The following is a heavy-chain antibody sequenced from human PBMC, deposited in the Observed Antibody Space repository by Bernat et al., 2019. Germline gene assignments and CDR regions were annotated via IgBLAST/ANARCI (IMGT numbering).Heavy chain of an antibody. CDR2: IYWDDDK. CDR3: AHSNFHLVVVTAVLRETCFDY. J-gene: IGHJ4*02. CDR1: GFSLSTGGVG. V-gene: IGHV2-5*02. Sequence: QITLKESGPTLVKPTQSLTLTCTFSGFSLSTGGVGVGWIRQPPGKALEWLALIYWDDDKRYSPSLKSRLTITKDTSKIQVVITMTNMDTVDTATYYCAHSNFHLVVVTAVLRETCFDYWGQGSLVTVSS. D-gene: IGHD2-21*02.